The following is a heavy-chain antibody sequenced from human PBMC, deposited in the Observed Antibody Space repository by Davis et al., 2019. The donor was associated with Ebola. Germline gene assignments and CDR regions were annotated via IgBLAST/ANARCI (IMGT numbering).Heavy chain of an antibody. V-gene: IGHV3-53*01. J-gene: IGHJ4*02. CDR3: ARGVGTKRYYFGQ. CDR1: GFAVTSSY. Sequence: PGGSLRLSCAASGFAVTSSYMNWVRQAPGKGLAWISTMFDGGTTYYADSVKGRFTITRDNSKNTLYLEMNSLRVEDTAVYYCARGVGTKRYYFGQWGQGTLVTVSS. D-gene: IGHD1-1*01. CDR2: MFDGGTT.